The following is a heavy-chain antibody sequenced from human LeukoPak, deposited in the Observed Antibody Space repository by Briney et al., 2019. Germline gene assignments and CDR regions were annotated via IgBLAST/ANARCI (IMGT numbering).Heavy chain of an antibody. J-gene: IGHJ5*02. D-gene: IGHD6-6*01. CDR3: ARDMIAVRPNWFDP. V-gene: IGHV1-18*01. CDR1: GYTFTTYG. CDR2: ISAYNGNT. Sequence: ASVKVSCKASGYTFTTYGISWVRQAPGQGLEWMGWISAYNGNTNYAQKLQGRVTMTTDASTSTAYMELRSLRSDDTAVYYCARDMIAVRPNWFDPWGQGNLVTVSS.